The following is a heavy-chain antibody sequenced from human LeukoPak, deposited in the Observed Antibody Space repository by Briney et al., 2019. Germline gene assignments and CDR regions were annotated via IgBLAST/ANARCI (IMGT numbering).Heavy chain of an antibody. CDR2: INHNGST. CDR3: LRVRGSRSGLYDY. D-gene: IGHD6-19*01. J-gene: IGHJ4*02. CDR1: GGTFSGYF. V-gene: IGHV4-34*08. Sequence: SETLSLTCAVYGGTFSGYFRRWIRQPPGKGLEWIGEINHNGSTNYNPSLKSRVTISVDTSNNQFSLKLSSVTAADPAVYYCLRVRGSRSGLYDYWGQGTLVTVSS.